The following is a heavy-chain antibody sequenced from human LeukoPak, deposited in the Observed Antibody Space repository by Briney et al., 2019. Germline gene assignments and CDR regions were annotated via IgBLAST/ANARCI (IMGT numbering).Heavy chain of an antibody. V-gene: IGHV1-69*13. D-gene: IGHD3-10*01. J-gene: IGHJ6*03. CDR2: IIPIFGTA. CDR3: AREIGYGSGSYLAYYYYMDV. Sequence: SVKVSCKASGGTFSSYAISWVRQAPGQGLEWMGGIIPIFGTANYAQKFQGRVTITADESTSTAYMELSSLRSDDTAVYYCAREIGYGSGSYLAYYYYMDVWGKGTTVTVSS. CDR1: GGTFSSYA.